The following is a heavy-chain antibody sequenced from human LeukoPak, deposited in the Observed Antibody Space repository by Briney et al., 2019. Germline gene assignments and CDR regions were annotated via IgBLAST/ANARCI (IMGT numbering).Heavy chain of an antibody. CDR3: AKEEGQQLGIYYFDY. CDR1: GFTFSSYG. CDR2: IWYDGSNK. V-gene: IGHV3-33*06. D-gene: IGHD6-13*01. Sequence: GGSLRLSCAASGFTFSSYGMHWVRQAPGKGLEWVAVIWYDGSNKYYADSVKGRFTISRDNSKNTLYLQMNSLRAEDTAVYYCAKEEGQQLGIYYFDYWGQGTLVTVSS. J-gene: IGHJ4*02.